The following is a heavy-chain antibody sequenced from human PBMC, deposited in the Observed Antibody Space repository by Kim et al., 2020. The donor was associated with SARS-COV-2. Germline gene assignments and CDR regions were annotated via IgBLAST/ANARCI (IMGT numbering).Heavy chain of an antibody. CDR1: GYTFTSYG. CDR2: ISAYNGNT. Sequence: ASVKVSCKAXGYTFTSYGISWVRQAPGQGLEWMGWISAYNGNTNYAQKLQGRVTMTTDTSTSTAYMELRSLRSDDTAVYYCARDLPLGVRGVIIPDLGFDPWGQGTLVTVSS. V-gene: IGHV1-18*01. D-gene: IGHD3-10*01. CDR3: ARDLPLGVRGVIIPDLGFDP. J-gene: IGHJ5*02.